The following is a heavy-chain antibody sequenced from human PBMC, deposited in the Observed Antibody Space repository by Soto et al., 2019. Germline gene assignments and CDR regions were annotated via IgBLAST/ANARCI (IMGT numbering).Heavy chain of an antibody. Sequence: QVHLVQSGAEVKKPGASVQVSCKASGYSFTSYGISWVRQAAGQGLEWMAWISGYNGKTSFAPKYQGRLTMTIDTATSTAYMDLRSLRSDDAAMYYCARDKIVHTDNWFDLWGQGTLVTVSS. J-gene: IGHJ5*02. CDR1: GYSFTSYG. D-gene: IGHD5-18*01. CDR2: ISGYNGKT. CDR3: ARDKIVHTDNWFDL. V-gene: IGHV1-18*01.